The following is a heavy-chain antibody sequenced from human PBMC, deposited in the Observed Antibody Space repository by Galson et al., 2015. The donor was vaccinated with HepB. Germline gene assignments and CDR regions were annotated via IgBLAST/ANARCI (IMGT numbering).Heavy chain of an antibody. J-gene: IGHJ4*02. D-gene: IGHD2-15*01. CDR2: IRSKANSYAT. Sequence: SLRLSCAASGFTFSGSAMHWVRQASGKGLEWVGRIRSKANSYATAYAASVKGRFTISRDDSKNTAYLQMNSLKTEDTAVYYCTRPAFLGYCSGGSCPNPDYWGQGTLVTVSS. CDR3: TRPAFLGYCSGGSCPNPDY. CDR1: GFTFSGSA. V-gene: IGHV3-73*01.